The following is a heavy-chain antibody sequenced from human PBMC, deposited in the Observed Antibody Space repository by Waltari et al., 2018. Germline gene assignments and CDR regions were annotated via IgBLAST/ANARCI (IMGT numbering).Heavy chain of an antibody. CDR3: AKDRSPPTVTNEADY. V-gene: IGHV3-49*04. Sequence: EVQLVESGGGLVQPGRSLRLSCTASGFTFGDYAMSWVRQAPGKGLEWVGFIRSKAYGGTTEYAASVKGRFTISRDDSKSIAYLQMNSLRAEDTAVYYCAKDRSPPTVTNEADYWGQGTLVTVSS. J-gene: IGHJ4*02. CDR1: GFTFGDYA. D-gene: IGHD4-17*01. CDR2: IRSKAYGGTT.